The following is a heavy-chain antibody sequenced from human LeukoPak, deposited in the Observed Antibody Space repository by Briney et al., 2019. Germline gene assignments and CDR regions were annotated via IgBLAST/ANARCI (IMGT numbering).Heavy chain of an antibody. CDR2: INPSGAST. V-gene: IGHV1-46*01. CDR1: GYTFTSYY. J-gene: IGHJ4*02. D-gene: IGHD6-13*01. CDR3: ARGIVTAAGTGGWYFDY. Sequence: ASVEVSCKASGYTFTSYYLHWVRQAPGQGLEWMSIINPSGASTSYEQKFQGRVTTTSDTSTSRVYMELSSLRSEDTAAYYCARGIVTAAGTGGWYFDYWGQGTLVTVSS.